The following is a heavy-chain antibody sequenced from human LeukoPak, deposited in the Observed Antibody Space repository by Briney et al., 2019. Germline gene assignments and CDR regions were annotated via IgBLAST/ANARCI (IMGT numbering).Heavy chain of an antibody. CDR2: INQDGSEK. V-gene: IGHV3-7*01. D-gene: IGHD2-15*01. J-gene: IGHJ6*03. CDR1: GFTFSYYW. Sequence: GGSLRLSCAAPGFTFSYYWMSWVRQAPGRGLEWVANINQDGSEKHYVDSVKGRFTTSTDNAKNSLYLQMNSLRAEDTAVYYCAREECFGSRCYSSNPTWYFYYMDVWGKGTTVTVSS. CDR3: AREECFGSRCYSSNPTWYFYYMDV.